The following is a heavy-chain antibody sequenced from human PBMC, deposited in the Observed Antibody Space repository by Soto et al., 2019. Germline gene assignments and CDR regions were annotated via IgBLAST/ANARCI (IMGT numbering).Heavy chain of an antibody. D-gene: IGHD5-18*01. Sequence: GGSLRLSCAASGFTFSSYAMSWVRQAPGKGLEWVSAISGSGGSTYYADSVKGRFTISRDNSKNTLYLQMNRLRAEDTAVYYCPKDGGRDTAMDPFDYWGQGSLVGVSS. CDR1: GFTFSSYA. CDR2: ISGSGGST. V-gene: IGHV3-23*01. J-gene: IGHJ4*02. CDR3: PKDGGRDTAMDPFDY.